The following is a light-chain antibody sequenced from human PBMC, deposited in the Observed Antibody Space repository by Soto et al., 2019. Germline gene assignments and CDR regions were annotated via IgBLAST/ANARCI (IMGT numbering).Light chain of an antibody. CDR1: SSDVDTYIY. V-gene: IGLV2-14*03. Sequence: QSALTQPASVSGSPGQSITISCTGTSSDVDTYIYISWYQQHPGKAPKLIIYDVTNRPPGVSNRFSGSKSGNTASLTISGLQTEDEADYYCSSYTTIKTVVFGGGTKVTVL. J-gene: IGLJ2*01. CDR3: SSYTTIKTVV. CDR2: DVT.